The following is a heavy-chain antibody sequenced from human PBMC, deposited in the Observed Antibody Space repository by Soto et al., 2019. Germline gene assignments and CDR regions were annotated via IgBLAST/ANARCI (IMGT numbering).Heavy chain of an antibody. CDR2: INHSGST. V-gene: IGHV4-34*02. CDR1: GGSFSGYY. J-gene: IGHJ6*02. Sequence: QVQLQQWGAGLLKPSETLSLTCAVYGGSFSGYYWSWIRQPPGKGLEWIGEINHSGSTNYNPSLKSRVTISVDTSKNQFSLKLSSVTAADTAVYYCARRRRLRPDVGYYYYGMDVWGQGTTVTVSS. D-gene: IGHD4-17*01. CDR3: ARRRRLRPDVGYYYYGMDV.